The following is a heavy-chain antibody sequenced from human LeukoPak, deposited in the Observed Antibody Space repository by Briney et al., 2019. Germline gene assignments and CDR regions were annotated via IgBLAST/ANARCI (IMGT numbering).Heavy chain of an antibody. V-gene: IGHV4-39*07. D-gene: IGHD3-10*01. J-gene: IGHJ3*02. CDR3: ARGITRRRTFDI. Sequence: KPSETLSLTCTVSGGSISSSSYYWGWIRQPPGKGLEWIGSIYYSGSTYCNPSLKSRVTISVDTSKNQFSLKLSSVTAADTALYYCARGITRRRTFDIWGQGTMVTVSS. CDR1: GGSISSSSYY. CDR2: IYYSGST.